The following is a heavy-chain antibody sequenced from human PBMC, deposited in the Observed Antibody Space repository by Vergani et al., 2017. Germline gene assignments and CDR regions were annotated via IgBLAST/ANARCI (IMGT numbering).Heavy chain of an antibody. D-gene: IGHD5-18*01. CDR3: ARRRGYTYGYYYYYMDV. CDR1: GGSFSNYY. J-gene: IGHJ6*03. Sequence: QVQLQQWGAGLLKPLETLSLTCAVYGGSFSNYYWSWIRQPPGKGLECIGDVSHSGSTNYNPSLKSRVTISIDTSKNQFSLKLSSVTAADTAVYYCARRRGYTYGYYYYYMDVWGKGTTVTVPS. CDR2: VSHSGST. V-gene: IGHV4-34*01.